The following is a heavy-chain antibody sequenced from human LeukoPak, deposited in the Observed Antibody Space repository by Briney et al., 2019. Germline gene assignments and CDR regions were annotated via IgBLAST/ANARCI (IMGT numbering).Heavy chain of an antibody. J-gene: IGHJ4*02. V-gene: IGHV5-10-1*01. CDR1: GYTFTSYW. D-gene: IGHD6-19*01. CDR3: ARHGRAGTAFYYFDY. Sequence: ESLEISCKGSGYTFTSYWISWVRQMPGKGLEWMGTIDPSDSYTNYSPSFQGHVTISTDKSISTAYLQWSSLKASDTAMYYCARHGRAGTAFYYFDYWGQGTLVTVTS. CDR2: IDPSDSYT.